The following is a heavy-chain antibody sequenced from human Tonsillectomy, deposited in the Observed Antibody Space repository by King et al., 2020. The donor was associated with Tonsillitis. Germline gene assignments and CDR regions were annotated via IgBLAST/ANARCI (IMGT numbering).Heavy chain of an antibody. Sequence: VQLVESGGGLVQPGGSLRLACAASGFTFSSYAMSWVRQAPGKGLEWVSGISGSGATTYYADSEKGRFTISRDNPKNTLHLQMNSLKAEDTAVYYCARYYDILTPHFDYWGQGTLVIVSS. V-gene: IGHV3-23*04. CDR2: ISGSGATT. CDR3: ARYYDILTPHFDY. J-gene: IGHJ4*02. CDR1: GFTFSSYA. D-gene: IGHD3-9*01.